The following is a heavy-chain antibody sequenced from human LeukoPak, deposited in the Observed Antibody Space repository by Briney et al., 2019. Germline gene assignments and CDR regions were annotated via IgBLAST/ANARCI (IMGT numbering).Heavy chain of an antibody. V-gene: IGHV3-7*01. CDR2: IKQDGSEK. J-gene: IGHJ4*02. D-gene: IGHD3-9*01. CDR3: ARASTRDFDWLVTSKYYFDY. Sequence: PGGSLRLSCAASGFTFSSYWMSWVRQVPGKGLEWVANIKQDGSEKYYVDSVKGRFTISRDNAKNSLYLQMNSLRAEDTAVYYCARASTRDFDWLVTSKYYFDYWGQGTLVTVSS. CDR1: GFTFSSYW.